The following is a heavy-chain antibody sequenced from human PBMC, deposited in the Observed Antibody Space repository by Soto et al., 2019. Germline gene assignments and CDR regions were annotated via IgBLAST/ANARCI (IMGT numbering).Heavy chain of an antibody. Sequence: RASVKVSCKASGYTFTSYGISWVRQAPGQGLEWMGWISAYNGNTNYAQKLQGRVTMTTDTSTSTAYMELRSLRSDDTAVYYCARRDDYVWGSYYDNAFDIWGQGTMVTVSS. D-gene: IGHD3-16*01. J-gene: IGHJ3*02. CDR2: ISAYNGNT. V-gene: IGHV1-18*01. CDR3: ARRDDYVWGSYYDNAFDI. CDR1: GYTFTSYG.